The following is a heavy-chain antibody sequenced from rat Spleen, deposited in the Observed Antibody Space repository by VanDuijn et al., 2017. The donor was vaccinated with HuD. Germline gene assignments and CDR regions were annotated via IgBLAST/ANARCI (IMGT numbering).Heavy chain of an antibody. Sequence: EVQLVESGGGLVQPGRSLELSCAASGFTFSTFPMAWVRQGPTKGLEWVASVTPGGSSTYYRDSVRGRFTISRDNAKSTPDLHMDSLRSEDTATYYCARRHYGYTDYFDYWGQGVMVTVSS. CDR1: GFTFSTFP. D-gene: IGHD1-9*01. J-gene: IGHJ2*01. CDR2: VTPGGSST. V-gene: IGHV5-25*01. CDR3: ARRHYGYTDYFDY.